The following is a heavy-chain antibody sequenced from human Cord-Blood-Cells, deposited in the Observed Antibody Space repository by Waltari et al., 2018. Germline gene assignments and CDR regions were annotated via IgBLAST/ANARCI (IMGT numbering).Heavy chain of an antibody. Sequence: QVQLQQWGAGLLKPSETLSLTCAVYGGSFSGYYWSWIRQPPGKGLEWIGEINHSGSTNYNPCLKGRVTISVDTSKNQFSLKLSSVTAADTAVYYCARGGDCSSTSCYNWFDPWGQGTLVTVSS. J-gene: IGHJ5*01. V-gene: IGHV4-34*01. CDR2: INHSGST. D-gene: IGHD2-2*01. CDR3: ARGGDCSSTSCYNWFDP. CDR1: GGSFSGYY.